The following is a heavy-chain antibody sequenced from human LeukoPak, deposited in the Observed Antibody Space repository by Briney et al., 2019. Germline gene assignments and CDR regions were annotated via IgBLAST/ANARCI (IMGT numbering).Heavy chain of an antibody. CDR1: GGSISSGSYY. Sequence: SETLSLTCTVSGGSISSGSYYWNWIRQHPGKGLEWIGYIYYSGSTYYNPSLKSRVTISVHTSKNQFSLNLSSVTAADTAVYYCARGNYDDSGYWLDYWGQGTLVTVSS. V-gene: IGHV4-31*03. CDR2: IYYSGST. D-gene: IGHD3-22*01. CDR3: ARGNYDDSGYWLDY. J-gene: IGHJ4*02.